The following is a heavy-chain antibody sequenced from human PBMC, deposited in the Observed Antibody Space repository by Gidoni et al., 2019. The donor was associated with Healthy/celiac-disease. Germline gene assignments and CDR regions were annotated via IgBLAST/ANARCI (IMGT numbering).Heavy chain of an antibody. CDR1: GGSISSSSYY. V-gene: IGHV4-39*02. D-gene: IGHD4-17*01. Sequence: QLQLQESGPGLVKPSETLSLTCTVPGGSISSSSYYWGWIRQPPGKGLEWIGSIYYSGSTYYNPSLKSRVTISVDTSKNQFSLKLSSVTAADTAVYYCARDYGDYYPLEDWGQGTLVTVYS. CDR3: ARDYGDYYPLED. CDR2: IYYSGST. J-gene: IGHJ4*02.